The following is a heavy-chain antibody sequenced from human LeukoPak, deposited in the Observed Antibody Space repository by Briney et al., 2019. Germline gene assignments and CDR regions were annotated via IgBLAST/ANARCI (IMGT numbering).Heavy chain of an antibody. Sequence: WGSLRLSWASPGFPFNYYHMSLVRQAPGKGPVWVSRINSDGSSTSYADSVKGRFTISRDNSKNTLYLQVNSLRADDTAVYYCANSGLNRFEYWGQGALVTVSS. CDR1: GFPFNYYH. D-gene: IGHD2-15*01. J-gene: IGHJ4*02. CDR2: INSDGSST. V-gene: IGHV3-74*01. CDR3: ANSGLNRFEY.